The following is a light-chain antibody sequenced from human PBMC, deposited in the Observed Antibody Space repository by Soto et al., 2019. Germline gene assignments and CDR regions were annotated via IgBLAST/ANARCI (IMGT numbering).Light chain of an antibody. J-gene: IGLJ2*01. CDR3: GTWDSRLSVGV. CDR1: SSSIGAGYD. V-gene: IGLV1-40*01. CDR2: GNF. Sequence: QSVLTQPPSVSGAPGQRVTISCAGGSSSIGAGYDVHWYQQLPGTAPKLLIYGNFNRPSGVPDRFSGSKSGTSASLAITGLQAGDEADYYCGTWDSRLSVGVFGGGTKLTVL.